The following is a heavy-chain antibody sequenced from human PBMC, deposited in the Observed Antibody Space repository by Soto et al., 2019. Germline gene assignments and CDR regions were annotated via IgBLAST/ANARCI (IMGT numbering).Heavy chain of an antibody. V-gene: IGHV1-18*01. D-gene: IGHD2-15*01. Sequence: GASVKVSCKASGYTFTSYGISWVRQAPGQGLEWMGWISAYNGNTNYAQKLQGRVTMTTDTSTSTAYMELRSLRSDDTAVYYCASGYCSGGSCYDLIYDYWGQGTLVPVSS. J-gene: IGHJ4*02. CDR2: ISAYNGNT. CDR3: ASGYCSGGSCYDLIYDY. CDR1: GYTFTSYG.